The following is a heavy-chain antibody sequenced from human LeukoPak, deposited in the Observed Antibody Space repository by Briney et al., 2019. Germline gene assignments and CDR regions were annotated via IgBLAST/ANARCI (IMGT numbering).Heavy chain of an antibody. CDR2: ISGSGGST. V-gene: IGHV3-23*01. D-gene: IGHD3-10*01. CDR1: GFTLSSYA. J-gene: IGHJ4*02. Sequence: GGSLRLSCATSGFTLSSYAMSWVRQAPGKGLEWVSAISGSGGSTYYADSVKGRFTISRDNSKNMLYLQMNSLRAEDTAVYYCAKETTGSGSYNYDYWGQGTLVTVSS. CDR3: AKETTGSGSYNYDY.